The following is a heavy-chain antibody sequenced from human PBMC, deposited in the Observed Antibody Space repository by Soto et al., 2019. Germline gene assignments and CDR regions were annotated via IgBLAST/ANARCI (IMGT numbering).Heavy chain of an antibody. CDR3: ARRDGLDH. J-gene: IGHJ4*02. Sequence: EVQLLESGGGLVQPGGSLRLSCAASGFTFSSYAMSWVRQAPGKGLEWVSAISGIVSSTYYADSVNGRFTISRDNSKNTLYLQMNSLRSEDRAVYYCARRDGLDHWGQGTLVTVSS. CDR2: ISGIVSST. CDR1: GFTFSSYA. V-gene: IGHV3-23*01.